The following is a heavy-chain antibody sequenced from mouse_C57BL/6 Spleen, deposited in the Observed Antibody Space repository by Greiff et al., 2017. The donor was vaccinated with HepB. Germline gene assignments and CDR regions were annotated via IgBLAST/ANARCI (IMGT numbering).Heavy chain of an antibody. D-gene: IGHD2-5*01. CDR3: ANYYSNYGAMDY. V-gene: IGHV1-80*01. CDR2: IYPGDGDT. CDR1: GYAFSSYW. Sequence: QVQLQQSGAELVKPGASVKISCKASGYAFSSYWMNWVQQRPGKGLEWIGHIYPGDGDTNYNGKFKGKATLTADKSSSTAYMQLSSLTSEDSAVFVCANYYSNYGAMDYWGQGTSVTVSS. J-gene: IGHJ4*01.